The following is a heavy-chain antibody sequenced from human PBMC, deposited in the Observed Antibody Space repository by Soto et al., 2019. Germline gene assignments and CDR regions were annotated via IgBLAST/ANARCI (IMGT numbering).Heavy chain of an antibody. J-gene: IGHJ6*02. V-gene: IGHV3-33*01. CDR3: ARAEGTTIFGVVIQYYYYHYVLAV. CDR2: IWYDGSNK. Sequence: GGSLRLSCAASGFTFSSYGMHWVRQAPGKGLEWVAVIWYDGSNKYYADSVKGRFTISRDNSKNTLYLQMNSLRAEDTAVYYCARAEGTTIFGVVIQYYYYHYVLAVWAQGTTVTGSS. D-gene: IGHD3-3*01. CDR1: GFTFSSYG.